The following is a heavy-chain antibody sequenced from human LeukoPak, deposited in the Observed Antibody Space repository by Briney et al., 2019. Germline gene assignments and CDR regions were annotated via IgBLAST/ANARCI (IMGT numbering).Heavy chain of an antibody. D-gene: IGHD2-21*01. CDR1: GGSISSHY. CDR3: ARVGGDFHYYYMTS. J-gene: IGHJ6*03. V-gene: IGHV4-59*11. CDR2: IYYSGST. Sequence: PSETLSLTCTVSGGSISSHYWSWIRQPPGKGLEWIGYIYYSGSTNYNPSLKSRVTISVDTSKNQFSLKLSSVTAADTAMYYCARVGGDFHYYYMTSGAKGPRSPSP.